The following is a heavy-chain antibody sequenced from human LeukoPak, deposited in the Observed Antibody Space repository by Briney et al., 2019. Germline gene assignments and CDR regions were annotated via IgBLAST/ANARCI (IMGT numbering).Heavy chain of an antibody. CDR2: INHSGST. V-gene: IGHV4-34*01. CDR1: GFTFSTYA. D-gene: IGHD3-10*01. CDR3: AREPSYYYGSGRYFDY. Sequence: GSLRLSCAASGFTFSTYAMHWIRQPPGKGLEWIGEINHSGSTNYNPSLKSRVTISVDTSKNQFSLKLSSVTAADTAVYYCAREPSYYYGSGRYFDYWGQGTLVTVSS. J-gene: IGHJ4*02.